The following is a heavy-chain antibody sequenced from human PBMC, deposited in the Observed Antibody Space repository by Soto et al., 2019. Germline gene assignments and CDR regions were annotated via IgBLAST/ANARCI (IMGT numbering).Heavy chain of an antibody. CDR2: ISWSTSSI. J-gene: IGHJ4*02. V-gene: IGHV3-9*01. D-gene: IGHD3-3*01. CDR3: GKASSSNSWSPIDY. Sequence: PGGSLRLSCAASWFTFDDYAMHWVRQIPGKGLQWVSGISWSTSSIGYGASLMGRFLISRDYANNSLYLQMNDLRPEDTALYYCGKASSSNSWSPIDYWGQGTMVTVSS. CDR1: WFTFDDYA.